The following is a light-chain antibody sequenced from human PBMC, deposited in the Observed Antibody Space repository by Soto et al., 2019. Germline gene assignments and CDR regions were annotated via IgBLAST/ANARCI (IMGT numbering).Light chain of an antibody. CDR2: DTS. CDR1: QSVSSS. J-gene: IGKJ3*01. CDR3: QQYDIWPSFN. V-gene: IGKV3-15*01. Sequence: EIVMTQSPATLSVSPGERTTLSCRASQSVSSSLAWYQQKPGQPPRLLIHDTSTRATGIPDRFSGSGSGTEFTLTISSLQSEDSAVYYCQQYDIWPSFNFGPGTKVDIK.